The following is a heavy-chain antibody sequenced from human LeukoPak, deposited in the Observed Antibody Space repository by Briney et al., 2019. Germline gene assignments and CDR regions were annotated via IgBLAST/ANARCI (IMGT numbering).Heavy chain of an antibody. J-gene: IGHJ4*02. CDR2: IYYSGST. V-gene: IGHV4-39*07. CDR1: GGSISSSSYY. D-gene: IGHD1-1*01. CDR3: ARSRVPSYYFDY. Sequence: PSETLSLTCTVSGGSISSSSYYWGWIRQPPGKGLEWIGSIYYSGSTYYNPSLKSRVTISADTSKNQFSLKLSSVTAADTAVYYCARSRVPSYYFDYWGQGTLVTVSS.